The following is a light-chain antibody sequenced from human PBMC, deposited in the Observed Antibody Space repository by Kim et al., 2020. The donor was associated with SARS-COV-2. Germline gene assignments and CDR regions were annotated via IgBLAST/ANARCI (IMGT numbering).Light chain of an antibody. J-gene: IGKJ4*01. CDR2: DVS. CDR1: QDINHY. Sequence: ASVGDRVTITGQASQDINHYLNWYQQKPGKAPNLLIHDVSNLATGVPSRFSGGRSGTDFTLTIGSLQPEDFATYFCQQYDNLPFTFGGGTKVDIK. V-gene: IGKV1-33*01. CDR3: QQYDNLPFT.